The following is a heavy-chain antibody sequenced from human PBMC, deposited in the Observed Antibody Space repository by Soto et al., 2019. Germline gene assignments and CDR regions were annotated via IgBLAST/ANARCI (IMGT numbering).Heavy chain of an antibody. CDR3: ARDPVDTAMVSPAHFDY. Sequence: GGSLRLSCAASGFTFSSYGMHWVRQAPGKGLEWVAVIWYDGSNKYYADSVKGRFTISRDNSKNTLYLQMNSLRAEDTAVYYCARDPVDTAMVSPAHFDYWGQGTLVTVSS. D-gene: IGHD5-18*01. CDR2: IWYDGSNK. J-gene: IGHJ4*02. CDR1: GFTFSSYG. V-gene: IGHV3-33*01.